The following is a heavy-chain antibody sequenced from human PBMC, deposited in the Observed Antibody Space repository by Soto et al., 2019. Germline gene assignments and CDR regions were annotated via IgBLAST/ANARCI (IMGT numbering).Heavy chain of an antibody. Sequence: GGSLRLSCAASGFTFSSYAMHWVRQAPGKGLEWVAVISYDGSNKYYADSVKGRFTISRDNSKNTLYLQMNSLRAEDTAVYYCARGRIAARRVYYYYGMDVWGQGTTVTVYS. CDR3: ARGRIAARRVYYYYGMDV. CDR1: GFTFSSYA. CDR2: ISYDGSNK. V-gene: IGHV3-30-3*01. D-gene: IGHD6-6*01. J-gene: IGHJ6*02.